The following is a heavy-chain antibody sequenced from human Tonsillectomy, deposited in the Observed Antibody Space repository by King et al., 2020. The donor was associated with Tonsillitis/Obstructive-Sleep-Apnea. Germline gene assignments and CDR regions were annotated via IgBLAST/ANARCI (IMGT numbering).Heavy chain of an antibody. CDR3: AREMGIATTGYFDH. V-gene: IGHV3-48*03. J-gene: IGHJ4*02. CDR1: GFVFSSFE. CDR2: MSASGSTR. D-gene: IGHD6-13*01. Sequence: EVQLVESGGGLVQPGGSLRLSCAASGFVFSSFEMNWVRQAPGKGLEWVSYMSASGSTRYYADSVKGRFTISRDNAKNSLFLQMNSLRAADTAVYYCAREMGIATTGYFDHWGQGTLVTVSS.